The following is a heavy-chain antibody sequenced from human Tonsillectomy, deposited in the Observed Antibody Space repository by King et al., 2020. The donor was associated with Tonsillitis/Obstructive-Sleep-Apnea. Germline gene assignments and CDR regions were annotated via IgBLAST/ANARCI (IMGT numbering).Heavy chain of an antibody. J-gene: IGHJ6*03. CDR1: GGSIRSYY. CDR3: ARGDYYYYMDV. CDR2: IYYSGIT. Sequence: QLQESGPGLVKPSETLSLTCTVSGGSIRSYYWSWIRQPPGKGLEWIGYIYYSGITNYNPSLKSRVTISVDTSKNQFSLKLSSVTAADTAVYYCARGDYYYYMDVWGKGTTVTVSS. V-gene: IGHV4-59*01.